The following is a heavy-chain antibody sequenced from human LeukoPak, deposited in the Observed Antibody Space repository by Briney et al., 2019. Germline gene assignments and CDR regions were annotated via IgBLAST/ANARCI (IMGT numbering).Heavy chain of an antibody. CDR1: GYTFTSYY. CDR2: ISAYNGNT. D-gene: IGHD1-14*01. Sequence: GASVKVSCKASGYTFTSYYMHWVRQAPGQGLEWMGWISAYNGNTNYAQKLQGRVTMTTDTSTSTAYMELRSLRSDDTAVYYCARDSEWWFDPWGQGTLVTVSS. CDR3: ARDSEWWFDP. V-gene: IGHV1-18*04. J-gene: IGHJ5*02.